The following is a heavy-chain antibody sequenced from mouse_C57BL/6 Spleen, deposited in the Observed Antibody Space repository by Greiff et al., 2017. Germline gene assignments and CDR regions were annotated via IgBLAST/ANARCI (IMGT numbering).Heavy chain of an antibody. V-gene: IGHV1-69*01. D-gene: IGHD2-4*01. CDR2: IDPSDSYT. Sequence: VQLQQPGAELVMPGASVKLSCKASGYTFTSYWMHWVKQRPGQGLEWIGEIDPSDSYTNYNQKFKGKSTLTVDKSSSTAYMQLSSLTSEDSAVXYCARSGGLYDYDVSYAMDYWGQGTSVTVSS. CDR1: GYTFTSYW. J-gene: IGHJ4*01. CDR3: ARSGGLYDYDVSYAMDY.